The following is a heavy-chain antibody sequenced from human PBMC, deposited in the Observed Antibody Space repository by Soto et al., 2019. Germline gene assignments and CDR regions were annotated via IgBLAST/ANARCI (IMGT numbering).Heavy chain of an antibody. J-gene: IGHJ5*02. CDR1: GGSISSYY. CDR3: ARVDMADTYYDFWSGYYKAGLGFDP. CDR2: IYYSGST. Sequence: SETLSLTCTVSGGSISSYYWSWIRQPPGKGLEWIGYIYYSGSTNYNPSLKSRVTISVDTSKNQFSLKLSSVTAADTAVYYCARVDMADTYYDFWSGYYKAGLGFDPWGQGTLVTVSS. V-gene: IGHV4-59*01. D-gene: IGHD3-3*01.